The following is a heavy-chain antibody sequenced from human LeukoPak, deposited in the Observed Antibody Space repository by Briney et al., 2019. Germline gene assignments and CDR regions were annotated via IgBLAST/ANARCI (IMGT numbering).Heavy chain of an antibody. Sequence: PGGSLRLSCAASGFTFTSYAMSWVRQAPGKGLEWVSAISGSGGSTYYADSVKGRFTISSDNSKNTLYPQMNSLRAEDTAVYYCAKRGAEVGATVAPGDYWGQGTLVTVSS. CDR1: GFTFTSYA. CDR2: ISGSGGST. J-gene: IGHJ4*02. D-gene: IGHD1-26*01. V-gene: IGHV3-23*01. CDR3: AKRGAEVGATVAPGDY.